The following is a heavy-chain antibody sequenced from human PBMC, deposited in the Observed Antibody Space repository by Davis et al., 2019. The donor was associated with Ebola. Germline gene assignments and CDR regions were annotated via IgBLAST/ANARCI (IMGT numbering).Heavy chain of an antibody. Sequence: MPSETLSLTCAVYGGSFSGYYWSWIRQPPGKGLEWIGEINHSGSTNYNPSLKSRVTISVDTSKNQFSLKLSSVTAADTAVYYCARETYYYDSSGYYRDAFDIWGQGTIVTVSS. CDR2: INHSGST. CDR3: ARETYYYDSSGYYRDAFDI. J-gene: IGHJ3*02. D-gene: IGHD3-22*01. CDR1: GGSFSGYY. V-gene: IGHV4-34*01.